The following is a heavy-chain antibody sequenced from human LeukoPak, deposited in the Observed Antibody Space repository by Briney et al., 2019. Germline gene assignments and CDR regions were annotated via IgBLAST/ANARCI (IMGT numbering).Heavy chain of an antibody. V-gene: IGHV3-23*01. CDR2: FGGSGGGP. CDR3: AKARGATVNDPADY. CDR1: GFTFSSYA. D-gene: IGHD1-26*01. J-gene: IGHJ4*02. Sequence: GGSLRLSCAASGFTFSSYAMSWVRPAPGKGLEWVSSFGGSGGGPWHAASVKGRFSISRDNSKNTLYLQMSSLSDEDTALYYCAKARGATVNDPADYWGQGILVTVSS.